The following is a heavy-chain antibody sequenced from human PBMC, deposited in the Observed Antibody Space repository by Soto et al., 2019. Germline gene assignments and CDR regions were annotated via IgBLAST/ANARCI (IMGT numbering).Heavy chain of an antibody. CDR1: GGSISSISYY. D-gene: IGHD5-12*01. J-gene: IGHJ5*02. Sequence: KPSETLSLTCTVSGGSISSISYYWGWIRQPPGKGLEWIGSIYYSGSTYYNPSLKSRVTISVDTSKNQFSLKLSSVTAADTAVYYCARLYVEMATISWFDPWGQGTLVTASS. V-gene: IGHV4-39*01. CDR3: ARLYVEMATISWFDP. CDR2: IYYSGST.